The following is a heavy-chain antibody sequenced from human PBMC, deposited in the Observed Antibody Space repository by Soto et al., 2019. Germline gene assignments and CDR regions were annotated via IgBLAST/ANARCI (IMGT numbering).Heavy chain of an antibody. D-gene: IGHD3-22*01. CDR3: ARGRGYYDTSYFDY. Sequence: SETLSLTCTVSGGSVSSGSYYWIWIRHPPGKGLEWIGYKYYSGSTNYNPSLKSRVSISVDTSKNQFSLKLSSVIAADTAVYYCARGRGYYDTSYFDYWGQGTLVTVSS. CDR2: KYYSGST. CDR1: GGSVSSGSYY. J-gene: IGHJ4*02. V-gene: IGHV4-61*01.